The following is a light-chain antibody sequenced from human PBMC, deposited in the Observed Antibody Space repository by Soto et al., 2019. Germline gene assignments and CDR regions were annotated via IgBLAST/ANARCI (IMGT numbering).Light chain of an antibody. CDR1: QSVSSSY. CDR2: GAS. Sequence: DIVFTQSPGTLSLSPGERATLSCRASQSVSSSYLAWYQQKPGQAPRLLIYGASSRATGIPDRFSGSGSGTDFTLTISRLGPEDFAVYYCQQYGSSPWTFGQGTKV. CDR3: QQYGSSPWT. V-gene: IGKV3-20*01. J-gene: IGKJ1*01.